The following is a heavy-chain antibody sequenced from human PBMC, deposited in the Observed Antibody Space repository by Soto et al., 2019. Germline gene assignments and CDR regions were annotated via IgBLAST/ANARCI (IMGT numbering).Heavy chain of an antibody. D-gene: IGHD5-12*01. CDR2: IDWDDDK. J-gene: IGHJ4*02. V-gene: IGHV2-70*01. Sequence: SGPTLVNPTQTLTLTCTFSGFSLSTSGMCVSWIRQPPGKALEWLALIDWDDDKYYSTSLKTRLTISKDTSKNQVVLTMTNMDPVDTDTYYCARSIPKIHGYTTYYFDYCGQGSLVTVSS. CDR3: ARSIPKIHGYTTYYFDY. CDR1: GFSLSTSGMC.